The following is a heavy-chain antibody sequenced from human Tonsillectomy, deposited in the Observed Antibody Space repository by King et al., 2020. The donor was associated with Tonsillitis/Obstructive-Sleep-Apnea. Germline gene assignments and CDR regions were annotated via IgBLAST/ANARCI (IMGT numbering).Heavy chain of an antibody. J-gene: IGHJ4*02. D-gene: IGHD2-21*02. V-gene: IGHV4-59*01. CDR1: GGSISSYY. Sequence: VQLQESGPGLVKPSETLSLTCTVSGGSISSYYWSWIRQPPGKGLEWIGYIYYSGSTNYNPSLKSRVTISVDTSKNQFSLKLSSVTAADTAVYYCARDPCGGDCYEGYYFDYWGQGTLVTVSS. CDR3: ARDPCGGDCYEGYYFDY. CDR2: IYYSGST.